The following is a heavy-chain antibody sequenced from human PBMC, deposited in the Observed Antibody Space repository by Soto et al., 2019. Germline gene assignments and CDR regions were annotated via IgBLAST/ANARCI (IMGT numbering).Heavy chain of an antibody. D-gene: IGHD5-18*01. CDR2: ISYGGST. J-gene: IGHJ4*02. CDR3: SRGILV. CDR1: GGSINSGGYC. V-gene: IGHV4-31*03. Sequence: QVQLQESGPGLVKPSQTLSLTCTVSGGSINSGGYCWSWIRQHPGKGLDWIGCISYGGSTSYNPSLKSRVNLSGGTSKKPFSPKLDPGTAADTAVYYCSRGILVWGQGALITVSS.